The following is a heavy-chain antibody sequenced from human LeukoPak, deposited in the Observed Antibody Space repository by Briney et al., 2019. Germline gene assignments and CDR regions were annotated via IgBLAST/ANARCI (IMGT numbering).Heavy chain of an antibody. J-gene: IGHJ4*02. CDR2: INPSGHRT. Sequence: ASVKVSCKASGYSFNSYYIHWVRQAPGQGLEWMGTINPSGHRTIYAQNFQGRVTMTTDTSTRIVDMELSGLKSEDTAAYYCARDLGDYGGNSGFFDFWGQGILVTVSS. CDR1: GYSFNSYY. CDR3: ARDLGDYGGNSGFFDF. D-gene: IGHD4-23*01. V-gene: IGHV1-46*02.